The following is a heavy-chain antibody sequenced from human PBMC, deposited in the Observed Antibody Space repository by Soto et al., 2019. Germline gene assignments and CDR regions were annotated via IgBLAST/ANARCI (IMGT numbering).Heavy chain of an antibody. D-gene: IGHD3-16*01. CDR3: AGVRGSVIMFFMDV. J-gene: IGHJ6*02. Sequence: ETLSLTCAVSGDSISSGSYSWGCCRQTPGEGRVWIWTVDCSGSSYYNPSLEGRVSISRDTTTSHFSLRLNSVTAEDTGIYYCAGVRGSVIMFFMDVWGQGTPVTVSS. CDR2: VDCSGSS. CDR1: GDSISSGSYS. V-gene: IGHV4-39*02.